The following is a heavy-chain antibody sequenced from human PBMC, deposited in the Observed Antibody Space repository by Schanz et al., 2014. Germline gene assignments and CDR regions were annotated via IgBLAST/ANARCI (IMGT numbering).Heavy chain of an antibody. D-gene: IGHD6-19*01. CDR2: ISTFRNEDT. Sequence: QVQVVQSGAEVKKPGASVKVSCKASGYTFTTYGISWVRQAPGQGPEFMGWISTFRNEDTNSAQRFQGRLTMTTDTSTSTAYMELRSLRSDDTAVYYCARLSVAGRPHVNYWYFDLWGRGTLVTVSS. CDR1: GYTFTTYG. J-gene: IGHJ2*01. V-gene: IGHV1-18*01. CDR3: ARLSVAGRPHVNYWYFDL.